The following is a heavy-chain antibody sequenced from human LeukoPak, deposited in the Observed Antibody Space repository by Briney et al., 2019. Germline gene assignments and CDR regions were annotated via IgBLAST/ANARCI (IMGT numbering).Heavy chain of an antibody. CDR2: IGVGGTT. CDR1: GFTFSGYG. J-gene: IGHJ4*02. V-gene: IGHV3-23*01. Sequence: PGGSLRLSCAASGFTFSGYGMNWVRQAPGKGLEWVSGIGVGGTTYYADSVKGRFTISRDTSKNTLYLQMNSLRAEDTAVYYCAKTQGYYDCWGQGTLVTVSS. D-gene: IGHD3-22*01. CDR3: AKTQGYYDC.